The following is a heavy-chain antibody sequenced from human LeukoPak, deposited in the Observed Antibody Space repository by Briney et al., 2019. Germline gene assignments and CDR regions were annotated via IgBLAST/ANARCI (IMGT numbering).Heavy chain of an antibody. CDR3: ARDSGAYYYGSGSSNNWFDP. CDR2: IYYSGST. J-gene: IGHJ5*02. D-gene: IGHD3-10*01. V-gene: IGHV4-59*01. CDR1: GGSISSYY. Sequence: SETLSLTCTVSGGSISSYYWSWIRQPPGKGLEWIGYIYYSGSTNYNPSLKSRVTISVDTSKNQFSLKLSSVTAADTAVYYCARDSGAYYYGSGSSNNWFDPWGQGTLVTVSS.